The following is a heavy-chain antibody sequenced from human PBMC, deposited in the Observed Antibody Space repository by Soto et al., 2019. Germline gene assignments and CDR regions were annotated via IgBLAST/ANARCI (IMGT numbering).Heavy chain of an antibody. CDR3: ASDRSLNYYFDY. CDR2: INSDGSST. CDR1: GFTFSSYW. Sequence: GGSLRLSCAAPGFTFSSYWMHWVRQAPGKGLVWVSRINSDGSSTSYADSVKGRFTISRDNAKNTLYLQMNSLRAEDTAVYYCASDRSLNYYFDYWGQGTLVTVSS. J-gene: IGHJ4*02. V-gene: IGHV3-74*01.